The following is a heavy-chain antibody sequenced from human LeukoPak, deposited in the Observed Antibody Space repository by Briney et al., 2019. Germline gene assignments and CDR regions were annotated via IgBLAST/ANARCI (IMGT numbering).Heavy chain of an antibody. V-gene: IGHV3-23*01. D-gene: IGHD3-22*01. CDR3: AKDQYYYDSSGPFDY. Sequence: PGGSLRLSCAASGFTFSNYAMSWVRQAPGKGLEWVSSINNSGGSTYYADSVKGRFTISRDNSKNTLYLQMNSLRGEDTAVYYCAKDQYYYDSSGPFDYWGQGTLVTVSS. CDR2: INNSGGST. J-gene: IGHJ4*02. CDR1: GFTFSNYA.